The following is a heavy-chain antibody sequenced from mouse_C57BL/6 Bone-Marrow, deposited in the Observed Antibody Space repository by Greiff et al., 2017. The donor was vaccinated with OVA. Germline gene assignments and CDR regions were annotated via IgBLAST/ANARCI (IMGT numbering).Heavy chain of an antibody. CDR3: ATQGRCSSYWYFDV. CDR1: GYTFTSYW. V-gene: IGHV1-52*01. D-gene: IGHD1-1*01. CDR2: IDPSDSET. J-gene: IGHJ1*03. Sequence: QVQLKQPGAELVRPGSSVKLSCKASGYTFTSYWMHWVKQRPIQGLEWIGNIDPSDSETHYNQQFKDKATLTVDKSSSTAYMQLSSLTSEDSAVYYCATQGRCSSYWYFDVWGTGTTVTVSS.